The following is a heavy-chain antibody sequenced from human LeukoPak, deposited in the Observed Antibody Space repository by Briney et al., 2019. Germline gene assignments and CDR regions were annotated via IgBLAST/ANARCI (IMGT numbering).Heavy chain of an antibody. CDR3: ARARGPYDFWSGHGYFDL. CDR1: GGSISSYY. D-gene: IGHD3-3*01. J-gene: IGHJ2*01. V-gene: IGHV4-59*01. CDR2: IYYSGST. Sequence: PSETLSPTCTVSGGSISSYYWSWIRQPPGKGLEWIGYIYYSGSTNYNPSLKSRVTISVDTSKNQFSLKLSSVTAADTAVYYCARARGPYDFWSGHGYFDLWGRGTLVTVSS.